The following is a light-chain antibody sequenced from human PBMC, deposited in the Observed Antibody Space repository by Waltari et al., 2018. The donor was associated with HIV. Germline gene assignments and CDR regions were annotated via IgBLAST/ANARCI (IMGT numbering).Light chain of an antibody. V-gene: IGLV3-21*02. J-gene: IGLJ1*01. CDR3: QVWANTTDHSYV. Sequence: SYVLTQPPSVSVAPGQTARITCGGNNIGSQSVHWYQQKPGQAPVLVVHDDSDRPSGIPERFSGSNSGNAATLTISRVEAGDEADYYCQVWANTTDHSYVFGTGTKVTVL. CDR1: NIGSQS. CDR2: DDS.